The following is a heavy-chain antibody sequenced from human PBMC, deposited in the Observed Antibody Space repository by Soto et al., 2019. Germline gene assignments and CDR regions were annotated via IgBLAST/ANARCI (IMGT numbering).Heavy chain of an antibody. CDR2: ISGSGGST. V-gene: IGHV3-23*01. J-gene: IGHJ4*02. CDR1: GFTFSSYA. CDR3: AKASGWFGEFDY. Sequence: EVQLLESGGGLVQPGGSLRLSCAASGFTFSSYAMSWVRQAPGKGLEWVSAISGSGGSTYYADSVKGRFTISRDNSKNTLYLQMNSLIAEDTAVYYCAKASGWFGEFDYWGQGTLVTVSS. D-gene: IGHD3-10*01.